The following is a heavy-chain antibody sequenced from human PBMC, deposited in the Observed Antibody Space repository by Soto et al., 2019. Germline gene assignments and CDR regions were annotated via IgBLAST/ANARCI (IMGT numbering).Heavy chain of an antibody. Sequence: PGGSLRLSCAASGFTFSRSAMGWVRQAPGKGLEWVSSISGSGRDTYYPDAVRGRFTVSRANSKSTLYLQMNSLSAEDTALYYCARAIRSSSGGGNDGWFDPWGPGTQVTVSS. CDR1: GFTFSRSA. V-gene: IGHV3-23*01. CDR2: ISGSGRDT. CDR3: ARAIRSSSGGGNDGWFDP. J-gene: IGHJ5*02. D-gene: IGHD3-16*01.